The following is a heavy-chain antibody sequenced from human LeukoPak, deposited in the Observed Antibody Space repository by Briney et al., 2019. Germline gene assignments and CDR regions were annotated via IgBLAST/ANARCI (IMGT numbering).Heavy chain of an antibody. CDR1: GGSISSSNW. CDR3: ARGRQQLLFYYMDV. J-gene: IGHJ6*03. D-gene: IGHD6-13*01. Sequence: SGTLSLTCAVSGGSISSSNWWSWVRQPPGKGLEWIGEIYHSGSTNYNPSLKSRVTISVDKSKNQFSLKLSSVTAADTAVYYCARGRQQLLFYYMDVWGKGTTVTISS. V-gene: IGHV4-4*02. CDR2: IYHSGST.